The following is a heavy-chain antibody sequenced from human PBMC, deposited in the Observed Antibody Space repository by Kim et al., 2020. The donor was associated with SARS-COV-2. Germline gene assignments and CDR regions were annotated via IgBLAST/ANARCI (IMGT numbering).Heavy chain of an antibody. CDR2: VYYIGST. J-gene: IGHJ4*02. D-gene: IGHD6-13*01. Sequence: SETLSLTCTVSGGSISSTTYYWGWIRQPPGKGLEWIGSVYYIGSTSYNPSLKSRVTISVDTSNNQFSLKLSSVTAADTAVFYCARVQPSRRDYYFDYWGQGTLVTVSS. CDR1: GGSISSTTYY. V-gene: IGHV4-39*01. CDR3: ARVQPSRRDYYFDY.